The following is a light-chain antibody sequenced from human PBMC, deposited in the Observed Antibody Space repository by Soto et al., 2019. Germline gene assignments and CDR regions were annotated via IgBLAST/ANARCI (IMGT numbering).Light chain of an antibody. CDR3: QQYKSWFT. V-gene: IGKV3-15*01. Sequence: IVMTQSPATLSVSPGERATLSCRASQSINNNLAWYQQKPGQAPRLLIYDASTGATDIPARFSGSGSGTEFTLTISSLQSEDSAVYYRQQYKSWFTFGQGTKLEIK. CDR1: QSINNN. J-gene: IGKJ2*01. CDR2: DAS.